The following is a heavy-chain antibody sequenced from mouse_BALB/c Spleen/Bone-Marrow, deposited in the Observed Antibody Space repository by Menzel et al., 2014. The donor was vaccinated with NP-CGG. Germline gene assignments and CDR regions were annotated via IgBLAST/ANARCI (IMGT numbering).Heavy chain of an antibody. CDR3: VRFHYYFDY. CDR2: ILPGNGDT. CDR1: GYTFSRYW. V-gene: IGHV1-9*01. J-gene: IGHJ2*01. Sequence: QVQLQQSGAELMKPGASVKISCKATGYTFSRYWIEWVKQRPGHGLEWIGEILPGNGDTNYNENFKGKATFTADTSSNTAYMQLSSLTPEDSAVYYCVRFHYYFDYWGQGTTLTVSS.